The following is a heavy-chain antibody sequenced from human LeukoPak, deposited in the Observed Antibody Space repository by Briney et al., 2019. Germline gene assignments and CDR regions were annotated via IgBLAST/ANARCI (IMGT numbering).Heavy chain of an antibody. CDR3: ARGGRVLWFGELLYLVGFDP. CDR1: GYTFTTYY. Sequence: ASVKVSCKASGYTFTTYYMHWVRQAPGQGLEWMGIINPSGGSTTYAQNFQGRVTMIRDTSTSTVYMELSSLRSEDTAVYYCARGGRVLWFGELLYLVGFDPWGQGTLVTVSS. D-gene: IGHD3-10*01. V-gene: IGHV1-46*01. J-gene: IGHJ5*02. CDR2: INPSGGST.